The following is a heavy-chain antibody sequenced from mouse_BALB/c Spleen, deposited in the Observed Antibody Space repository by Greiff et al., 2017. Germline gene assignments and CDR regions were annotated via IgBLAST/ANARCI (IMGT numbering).Heavy chain of an antibody. CDR3: ANYRYDEGFDY. D-gene: IGHD2-14*01. Sequence: QVQLQQSGPELVKPGASVKISCKASGYSFTSYYIHWVKQRPGQGLEWIGWIFPGSGNTKYNEKFKGKATLTADTSSSTAYMQLSSLTSEDSAVYFCANYRYDEGFDYWGQGTTLTVSS. V-gene: IGHV1-66*01. CDR1: GYSFTSYY. J-gene: IGHJ2*01. CDR2: IFPGSGNT.